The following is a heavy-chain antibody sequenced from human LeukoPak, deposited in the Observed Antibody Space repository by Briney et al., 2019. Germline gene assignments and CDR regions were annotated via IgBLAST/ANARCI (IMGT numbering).Heavy chain of an antibody. CDR2: IHSGSST. CDR1: GFTVSSNY. Sequence: PGGSLRLSCAASGFTVSSNYMSWVRQAPGKGLEWVSAIHSGSSTYYADSVKGRFTISRDNSKNTLYLQMNSLRAEDTAVYYCARLASNWYADYWGQGTLVTVSS. V-gene: IGHV3-53*01. J-gene: IGHJ4*02. D-gene: IGHD6-13*01. CDR3: ARLASNWYADY.